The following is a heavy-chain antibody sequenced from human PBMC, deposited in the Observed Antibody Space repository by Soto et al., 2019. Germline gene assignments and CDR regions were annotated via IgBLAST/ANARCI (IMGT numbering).Heavy chain of an antibody. D-gene: IGHD5-18*01. V-gene: IGHV1-69*02. J-gene: IGHJ2*01. Sequence: QVQLVQSGAEVKKPGSSVKVSCKASGGTFSSYTISWVRQAPGQGLEWMGRIIPILGIANYAQKFQGRVTITAKISLSIXYMELSSLRSEDTAVYYCARTVDTAMVTPSWYFDLWGRGTLVTVSS. CDR3: ARTVDTAMVTPSWYFDL. CDR2: IIPILGIA. CDR1: GGTFSSYT.